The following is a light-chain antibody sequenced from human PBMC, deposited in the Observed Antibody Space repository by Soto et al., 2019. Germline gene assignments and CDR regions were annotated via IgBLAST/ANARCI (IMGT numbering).Light chain of an antibody. V-gene: IGLV2-14*01. CDR2: EVN. Sequence: QSVLTQPASVSGSPGQSITISCTGTSSDVGRYNYVSWYQQYPGKAPKLMIYEVNNRPSGVSNRFSGSKSGNTASLTISGLQAEDEADYHCSSSTTNSTLVFGGGTKLTVL. J-gene: IGLJ2*01. CDR3: SSSTTNSTLV. CDR1: SSDVGRYNY.